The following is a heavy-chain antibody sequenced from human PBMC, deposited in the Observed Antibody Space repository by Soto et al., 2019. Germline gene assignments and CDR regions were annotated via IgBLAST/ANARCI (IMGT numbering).Heavy chain of an antibody. CDR3: ARGKGLVAAFNRVRGASLDY. D-gene: IGHD3-10*01. CDR1: GGSFSGYY. CDR2: INHSGST. V-gene: IGHV4-34*01. Sequence: PSETLSLTCAVYGGSFSGYYWSWIRQPPGKGLEWIGEINHSGSTNYNPSLKSRVTISVDTSKNQFSLKLSSVTAADTAVYYCARGKGLVAAFNRVRGASLDYWGQGTLVTVSS. J-gene: IGHJ4*02.